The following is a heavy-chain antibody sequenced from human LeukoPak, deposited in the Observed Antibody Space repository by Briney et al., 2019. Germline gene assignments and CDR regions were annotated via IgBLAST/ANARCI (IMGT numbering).Heavy chain of an antibody. V-gene: IGHV3-33*06. J-gene: IGHJ4*02. CDR3: AKEWDSGYDERGVDF. Sequence: GGSLRLSCAASGFTFSSYGMHWARQAPGKGLEWVAVVWYDGHNKHYADSVKGRFTISRDNSRNTLYLQMNSLRVEDTAVYYCAKEWDSGYDERGVDFWGQGTLVTVSS. CDR1: GFTFSSYG. D-gene: IGHD5-12*01. CDR2: VWYDGHNK.